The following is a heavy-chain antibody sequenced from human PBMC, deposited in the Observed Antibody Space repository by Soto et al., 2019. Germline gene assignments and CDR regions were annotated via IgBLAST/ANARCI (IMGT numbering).Heavy chain of an antibody. J-gene: IGHJ4*02. CDR2: ISWNSGSI. CDR3: AKAMRYSSAGYFDY. CDR1: GFTFDDYA. D-gene: IGHD6-25*01. Sequence: PGGSLRLSCAASGFTFDDYAMHWVRQAPGKGLEWVSGISWNSGSIGYADSVKGRFTISRDNAKNSLYLQMNSLRAEDTALYYCAKAMRYSSAGYFDYWGQGTLVTVSP. V-gene: IGHV3-9*01.